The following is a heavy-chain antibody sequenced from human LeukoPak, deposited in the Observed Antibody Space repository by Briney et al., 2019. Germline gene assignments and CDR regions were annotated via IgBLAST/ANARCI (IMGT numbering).Heavy chain of an antibody. V-gene: IGHV3-64*01. J-gene: IGHJ4*02. Sequence: PGGSLRLSCAASGFTFSSYAMHWVRQAPGKGLEYVSAISNNGGSTYYANSVKGRFTISRDNSKNTLYLQMGSLRAEDMAVYYCARAERFSFDYWGQGTLVTVSS. CDR2: ISNNGGST. D-gene: IGHD1-1*01. CDR1: GFTFSSYA. CDR3: ARAERFSFDY.